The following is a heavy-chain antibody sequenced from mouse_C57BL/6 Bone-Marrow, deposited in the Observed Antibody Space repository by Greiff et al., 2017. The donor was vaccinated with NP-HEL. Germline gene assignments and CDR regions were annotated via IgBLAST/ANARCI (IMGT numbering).Heavy chain of an antibody. J-gene: IGHJ2*01. Sequence: VQLQQSGAELMKPGDSVKLSCKATGYTFTGYWIEWVKQRPGHGLEWIGEIIPGSGSTNYNEKFKGKATFTADTSSNTASMQLSSLTTEDSAIYDCARGIYYYGSSYYFDYWGQGTTLTVSS. V-gene: IGHV1-9*01. CDR2: IIPGSGST. CDR1: GYTFTGYW. D-gene: IGHD1-1*01. CDR3: ARGIYYYGSSYYFDY.